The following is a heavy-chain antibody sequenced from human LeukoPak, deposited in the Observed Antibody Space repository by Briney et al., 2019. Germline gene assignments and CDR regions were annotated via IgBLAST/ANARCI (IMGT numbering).Heavy chain of an antibody. V-gene: IGHV3-7*03. Sequence: QTGGSLRLSCEASGFIFTDYWMTWARQAPGKGLEWVANTNKDGSEKCYVDSVKGRFTISRDNAKNSLYLQMNSLKAGDTALYYCVRDGNDGLNDWEYWGQGALVTVSS. J-gene: IGHJ1*01. CDR3: VRDGNDGLNDWEY. D-gene: IGHD1-1*01. CDR2: TNKDGSEK. CDR1: GFIFTDYW.